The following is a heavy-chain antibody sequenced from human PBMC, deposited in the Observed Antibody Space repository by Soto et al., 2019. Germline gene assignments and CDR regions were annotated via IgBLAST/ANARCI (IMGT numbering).Heavy chain of an antibody. D-gene: IGHD3-22*01. CDR3: ASGYDSWGALDF. V-gene: IGHV1-69*05. Sequence: AVKVSCKSSGCTFSSYAISWVRQAPGQGLEWVGGIIPSFGTANYAQKSQGRDTITTDKSTSTANMELSSLGSNDSAVYSCASGYDSWGALDFWGQGTLVTVSS. J-gene: IGHJ4*02. CDR1: GCTFSSYA. CDR2: IIPSFGTA.